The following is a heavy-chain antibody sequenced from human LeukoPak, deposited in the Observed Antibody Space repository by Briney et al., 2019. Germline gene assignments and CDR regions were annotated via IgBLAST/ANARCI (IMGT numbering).Heavy chain of an antibody. CDR1: GYTFTGYY. V-gene: IGHV1-2*02. J-gene: IGHJ5*02. CDR2: INPNSGGT. CDR3: ARGLPRQLVLGNWFDP. D-gene: IGHD6-6*01. Sequence: GASVKVSCKASGYTFTGYYMHWVRQAPGQGLEWMGWINPNSGGTNYAQKFQGRVTMTRDTSISTAYMELSRLRSDDTAVYYCARGLPRQLVLGNWFDPWGQGTLVTVSS.